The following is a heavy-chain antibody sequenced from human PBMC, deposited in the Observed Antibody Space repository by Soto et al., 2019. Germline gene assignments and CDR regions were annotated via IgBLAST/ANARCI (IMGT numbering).Heavy chain of an antibody. CDR2: ISYDGSNK. CDR3: AIDSRSHPQGLFDS. V-gene: IGHV3-33*05. D-gene: IGHD2-15*01. J-gene: IGHJ5*01. Sequence: GGSLRLSCAASGFTFSTYAMHWVRQAPGKELEWVAVISYDGSNKYYADSVKGRFTISRDNSKDTLYLQMSSLRVEDTSIYYFAIDSRSHPQGLFDSWGQGTLVTVSS. CDR1: GFTFSTYA.